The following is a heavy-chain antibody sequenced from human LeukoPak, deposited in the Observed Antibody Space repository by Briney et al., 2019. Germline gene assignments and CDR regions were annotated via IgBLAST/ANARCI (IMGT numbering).Heavy chain of an antibody. Sequence: SETLSLTCTVSGGSISSSSYYWGWIRQPPGKGLEWIGYIYYSGSTNYNPSLKSRVTISVDTSKNQFSLKLSSVTAADTAVYYCASSRGRFYWYFDLWGRGTLVTVSS. CDR1: GGSISSSSYY. D-gene: IGHD3-10*01. V-gene: IGHV4-61*05. CDR3: ASSRGRFYWYFDL. J-gene: IGHJ2*01. CDR2: IYYSGST.